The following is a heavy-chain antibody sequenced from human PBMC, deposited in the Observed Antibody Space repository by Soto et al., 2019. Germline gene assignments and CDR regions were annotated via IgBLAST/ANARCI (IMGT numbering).Heavy chain of an antibody. D-gene: IGHD1-26*01. CDR1: GGSISRSSYY. CDR2: IYYSGST. J-gene: IGHJ4*02. CDR3: ARHGTLLIDY. V-gene: IGHV4-39*01. Sequence: SWETLSLTGTVSGGSISRSSYYWGWIRQPPGKGLEWIGSIYYSGSTYYNPSLKSRVTISVDTSKNHFSLKLSSVTAADTAVYYCARHGTLLIDYWGQGTLVTVSS.